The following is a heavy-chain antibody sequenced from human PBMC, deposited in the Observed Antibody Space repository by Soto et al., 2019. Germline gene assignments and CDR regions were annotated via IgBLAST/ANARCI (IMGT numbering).Heavy chain of an antibody. CDR1: GFPFSNYV. J-gene: IGHJ4*02. Sequence: EVQLLESGGGLVQPGGSLRLSCVASGFPFSNYVLYWVRQPPGRGLEWVSAITPGSADTTYADSVKGRFTISRDDSKDTQYLQMNNLRAEDTCVYYCAKLGVRVATAGVDYWGQGTLVTVSS. CDR2: ITPGSADT. D-gene: IGHD6-13*01. CDR3: AKLGVRVATAGVDY. V-gene: IGHV3-23*01.